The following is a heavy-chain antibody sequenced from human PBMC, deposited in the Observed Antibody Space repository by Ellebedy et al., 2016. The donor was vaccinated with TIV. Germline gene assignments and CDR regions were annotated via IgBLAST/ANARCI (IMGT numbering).Heavy chain of an antibody. J-gene: IGHJ3*02. D-gene: IGHD4-23*01. CDR1: GLTFSSHA. V-gene: IGHV3-23*01. CDR2: ISGSGGNT. Sequence: GESLKISCAASGLTFSSHATSWVRQAPGKGLEWVSSISGSGGNTYYADSVKGRFTISRDNSKDNLYLQVNSLRAEDTAVYYCARDPVGVGPAFDIWGQGTMVTVSS. CDR3: ARDPVGVGPAFDI.